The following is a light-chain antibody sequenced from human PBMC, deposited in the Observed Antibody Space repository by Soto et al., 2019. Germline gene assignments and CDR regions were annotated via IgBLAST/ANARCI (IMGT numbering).Light chain of an antibody. CDR1: SSDVGGYDY. J-gene: IGLJ2*01. CDR3: SSYTSPNPVI. V-gene: IGLV2-14*03. Sequence: QSALTQPASVSGSPGQSIAISCTGSSSDVGGYDYVSWYQQHPGKAPKLMIYDVNSRPSGVSDRFSGSKSGNTASLTISGLQAEDEADYYCSSYTSPNPVIFGGGTKLTVL. CDR2: DVN.